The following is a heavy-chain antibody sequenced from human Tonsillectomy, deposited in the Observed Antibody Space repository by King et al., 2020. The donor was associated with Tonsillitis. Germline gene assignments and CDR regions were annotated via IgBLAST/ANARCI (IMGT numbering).Heavy chain of an antibody. CDR1: GFTFRSYW. CDR3: ARRTAPGIDY. Sequence: VQLVESGGGLVQPGESLRLSCAASGFTFRSYWMSWVRQAPGKGLEWVANINQGGSEEYYVDSVKGRFTISRDNAKNSLYLQMNTLRVEDTAVYYCARRTAPGIDYWGQGTLDTVSS. V-gene: IGHV3-7*01. CDR2: INQGGSEE. D-gene: IGHD6-13*01. J-gene: IGHJ4*02.